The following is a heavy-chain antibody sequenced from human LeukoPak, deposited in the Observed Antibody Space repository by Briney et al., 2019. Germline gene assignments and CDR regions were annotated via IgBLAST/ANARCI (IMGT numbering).Heavy chain of an antibody. D-gene: IGHD6-13*01. CDR3: ARANNSSWHN. J-gene: IGHJ4*02. Sequence: GGSRRLSGATPGFTFSGNWLSWAGHSPGKGRDWVANIKPDGSGKYYADSVKGRFTVSRDNPKNSLYLQMNSLTVEDTAVYYCARANNSSWHNWGQGTLVTVSS. CDR2: IKPDGSGK. CDR1: GFTFSGNW. V-gene: IGHV3-7*01.